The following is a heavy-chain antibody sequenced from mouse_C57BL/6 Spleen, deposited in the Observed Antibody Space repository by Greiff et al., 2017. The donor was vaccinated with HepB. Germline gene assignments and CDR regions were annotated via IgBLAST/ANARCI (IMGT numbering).Heavy chain of an antibody. CDR2: INPSTGGT. V-gene: IGHV1-42*01. Sequence: DVQLQESGPELVKPGASVKISCKASGYSFTGYYMNWVKQSPEKSLEWIGEINPSTGGTTYNQKFKAKATLTVDKSSSTAYMQLKSLTSEDSAVYYCARRGTYYSNGYYFDYWGQGTTLTVSS. D-gene: IGHD2-5*01. J-gene: IGHJ2*01. CDR1: GYSFTGYY. CDR3: ARRGTYYSNGYYFDY.